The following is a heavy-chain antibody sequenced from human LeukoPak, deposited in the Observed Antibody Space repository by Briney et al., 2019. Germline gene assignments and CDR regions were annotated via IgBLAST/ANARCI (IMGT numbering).Heavy chain of an antibody. J-gene: IGHJ4*02. CDR3: AKEINGGYSYGEWSAFDY. V-gene: IGHV3-23*01. D-gene: IGHD5-18*01. Sequence: PGGSLRLSCSASGFTFSSYAMSWVRQAPGKGLEWVSAISGSGGSTYYADSVKGRFTISRDNSKNTLYLQMNSLRAEDTAVYYCAKEINGGYSYGEWSAFDYWGQGTLVTVSS. CDR1: GFTFSSYA. CDR2: ISGSGGST.